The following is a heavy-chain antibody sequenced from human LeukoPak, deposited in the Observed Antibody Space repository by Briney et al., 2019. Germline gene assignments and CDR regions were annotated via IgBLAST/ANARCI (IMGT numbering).Heavy chain of an antibody. V-gene: IGHV1-46*01. Sequence: ASVKVSCKASGYTFTSYYIHWVRQAPGQGLEWMGIINPSGGSTSYAQKFQGRVTMTGDMSTTTVYMELSSLRSEDTAVYYCARDYGSGYPYYFDYWGQGTLVTVSS. J-gene: IGHJ4*02. CDR3: ARDYGSGYPYYFDY. D-gene: IGHD6-19*01. CDR2: INPSGGST. CDR1: GYTFTSYY.